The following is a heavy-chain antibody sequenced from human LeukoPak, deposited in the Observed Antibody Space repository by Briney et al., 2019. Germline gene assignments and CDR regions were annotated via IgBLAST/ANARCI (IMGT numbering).Heavy chain of an antibody. CDR3: ARDGGLHTNFDY. V-gene: IGHV3-7*01. CDR1: GFTFSSYW. D-gene: IGHD2-15*01. Sequence: GGSLRLSCAASGFTFSSYWMSWVRQAPGKGLEWVANIKQDGSEKYYVDSVKGRFTISRDNDKNSLFLQMTSLRGEDTAVYYCARDGGLHTNFDYWGQGTLVTVSS. CDR2: IKQDGSEK. J-gene: IGHJ4*02.